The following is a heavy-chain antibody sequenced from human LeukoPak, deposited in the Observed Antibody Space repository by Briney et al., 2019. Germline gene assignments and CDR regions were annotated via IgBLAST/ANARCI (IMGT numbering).Heavy chain of an antibody. D-gene: IGHD6-6*01. CDR2: ISYDGSNK. CDR3: ASLYSTSSGPFDY. J-gene: IGHJ4*02. V-gene: IGHV3-30*01. Sequence: PGRSLRLSCAAYGFTFSSYAMHWVSQAPGKGLEWVAVISYDGSNKYYADSVKDRFTISRDNSKHTLYLQRNSLRAEDTTVYYSASLYSTSSGPFDYWGQGTLVTVSS. CDR1: GFTFSSYA.